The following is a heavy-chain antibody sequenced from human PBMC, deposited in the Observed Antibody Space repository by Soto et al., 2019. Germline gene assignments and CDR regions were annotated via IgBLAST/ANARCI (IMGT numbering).Heavy chain of an antibody. D-gene: IGHD3-10*01. CDR2: IIPIFGTA. Sequence: QVQLVQSGAEVKKPGSSVKVSCKASGGTFSSYAISWVRQAPGQGLEWMGGIIPIFGTANYAQKFQGRVTLTAYESPSTAYMEVSSLRSEATAVYYCEGTCGETEYYYSGMDVWGRGPTVTVSS. CDR1: GGTFSSYA. J-gene: IGHJ6*02. CDR3: EGTCGETEYYYSGMDV. V-gene: IGHV1-69*12.